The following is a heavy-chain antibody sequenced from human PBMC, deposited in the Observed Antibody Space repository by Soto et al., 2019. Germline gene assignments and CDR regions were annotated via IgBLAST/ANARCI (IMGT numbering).Heavy chain of an antibody. V-gene: IGHV1-18*04. CDR3: ARVEAAARTYLYYYYGMDV. D-gene: IGHD6-13*01. CDR2: ISAYNGNT. CDR1: GYTFTSYG. Sequence: GASVKVSCKASGYTFTSYGISWVRQAXGQGLEWMGWISAYNGNTNYAQKLQGRVTMTTDTSTSTAYMELRSLRSDDTAVYNCARVEAAARTYLYYYYGMDVWGQGTTVTVSS. J-gene: IGHJ6*02.